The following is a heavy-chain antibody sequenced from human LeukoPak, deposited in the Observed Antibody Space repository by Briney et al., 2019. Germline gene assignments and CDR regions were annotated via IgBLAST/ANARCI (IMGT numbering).Heavy chain of an antibody. J-gene: IGHJ5*02. Sequence: SETLSLTCTVSGGSISSSSYYWGWIRQPPGKGLEWIGSIYYSGSTYYNPSLKSRVTISVDTSKNQFSLRLSSVTAADTAVYYCARVVTATSNWFDPWGQGTLVTVSS. CDR3: ARVVTATSNWFDP. D-gene: IGHD2-15*01. CDR1: GGSISSSSYY. V-gene: IGHV4-39*07. CDR2: IYYSGST.